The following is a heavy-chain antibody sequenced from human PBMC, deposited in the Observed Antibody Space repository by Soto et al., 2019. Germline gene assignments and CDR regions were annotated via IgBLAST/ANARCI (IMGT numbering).Heavy chain of an antibody. J-gene: IGHJ4*02. D-gene: IGHD6-6*01. Sequence: SLRLSCAASGFTFSNYAMSWVRQAPGKGLEWVSAISGSGDYAYYADSVKGRFTISRDTSKNTLYLQMNSLRAEDTALYYCAKTMGYSSSPLDYWGQGALVTVSS. CDR2: ISGSGDYA. CDR3: AKTMGYSSSPLDY. V-gene: IGHV3-23*01. CDR1: GFTFSNYA.